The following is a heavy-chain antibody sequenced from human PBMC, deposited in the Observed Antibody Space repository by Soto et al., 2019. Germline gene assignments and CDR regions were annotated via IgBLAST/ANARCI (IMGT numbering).Heavy chain of an antibody. CDR1: GFTFSGYY. V-gene: IGHV3-11*05. CDR3: ARENCGSFDY. D-gene: IGHD3-10*01. Sequence: GGSLRLSCAPSGFTFSGYYMTWIRQAPGKGLEWVSSISSSSTYTHYADSVRGRFTISRDNARNSLYLQMNSLRAEDTAVYYCARENCGSFDYWGQGTLVTVSS. CDR2: ISSSSTYT. J-gene: IGHJ4*02.